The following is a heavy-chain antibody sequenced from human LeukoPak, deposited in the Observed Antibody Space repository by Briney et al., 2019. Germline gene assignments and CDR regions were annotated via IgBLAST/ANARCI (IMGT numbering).Heavy chain of an antibody. CDR2: INHSGST. D-gene: IGHD3-10*01. Sequence: SETLSLTCAVYGGSFSGYYWGRIRQPPGKGLEWIGEINHSGSTNYNPSLKSRVTISVDTSKNQFSLKLSSVTAADTAVYYCARDPPGTGGWGQGTLVTVSS. CDR3: ARDPPGTGG. J-gene: IGHJ4*02. V-gene: IGHV4-34*01. CDR1: GGSFSGYY.